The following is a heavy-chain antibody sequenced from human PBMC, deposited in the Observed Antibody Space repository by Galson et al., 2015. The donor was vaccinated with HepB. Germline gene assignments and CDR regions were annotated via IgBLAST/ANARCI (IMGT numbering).Heavy chain of an antibody. CDR3: ARLVVVPAARDAFDI. CDR2: IYPGDSDT. J-gene: IGHJ3*02. Sequence: QSGAEVKKPGESLKISCKGSGYSFTSYWIGWVRQMPGKGLEWMGIIYPGDSDTRYSPSFQGQVTISADKSISTAYLQWSSLKASDTAMYYCARLVVVPAARDAFDIWGQGTMVTVSS. D-gene: IGHD2-2*01. CDR1: GYSFTSYW. V-gene: IGHV5-51*01.